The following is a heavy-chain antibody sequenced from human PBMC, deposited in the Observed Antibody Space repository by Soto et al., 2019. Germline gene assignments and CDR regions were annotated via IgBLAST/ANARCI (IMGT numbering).Heavy chain of an antibody. J-gene: IGHJ4*02. CDR1: GASITSNNW. CDR2: IHHSGKT. D-gene: IGHD4-17*01. Sequence: PSETLSLTCDVSGASITSNNWWSWVRQPPGKGLEWIGQIHHSGKTNSKPSLKSRVTISADKSKNRSSLKLYSVTAADTAVYYCVRNGVYYFDDWGQGIMVTVSS. V-gene: IGHV4-4*02. CDR3: VRNGVYYFDD.